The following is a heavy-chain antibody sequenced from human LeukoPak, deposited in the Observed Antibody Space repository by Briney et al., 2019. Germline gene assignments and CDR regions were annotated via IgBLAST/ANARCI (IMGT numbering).Heavy chain of an antibody. CDR2: ISGSGGST. Sequence: GGSLRLSCAASGFTFSSYAMSWVRQAPGKGLEWVSAISGSGGSTYYADSVKGRFTISRDNSKNTLYLEMNSLRAEDTAVYYCAKDRTYCSSTSCYTNWFDPWGQGTLVTVSS. J-gene: IGHJ5*02. CDR1: GFTFSSYA. CDR3: AKDRTYCSSTSCYTNWFDP. D-gene: IGHD2-2*02. V-gene: IGHV3-23*01.